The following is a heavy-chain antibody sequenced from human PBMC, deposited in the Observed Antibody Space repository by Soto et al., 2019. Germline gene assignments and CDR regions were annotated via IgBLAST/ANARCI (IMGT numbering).Heavy chain of an antibody. D-gene: IGHD6-19*01. Sequence: QVQLVQSGAEVKKPGASVKVSCKASGYTFTSYGISWVRQAPGQGLEWMGWNSDYNGNTNDAQKLQGRVTMTPDTPTSTAYMELRSLRSDDTAVYYCARDLAVGLVDYWGQGTLVTVSS. CDR2: NSDYNGNT. CDR3: ARDLAVGLVDY. V-gene: IGHV1-18*01. CDR1: GYTFTSYG. J-gene: IGHJ4*02.